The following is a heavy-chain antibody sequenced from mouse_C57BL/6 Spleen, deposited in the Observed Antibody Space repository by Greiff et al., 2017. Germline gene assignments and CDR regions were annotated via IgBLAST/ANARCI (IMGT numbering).Heavy chain of an antibody. CDR1: GFTFSDYG. Sequence: DVMLVESGGGLVKPGGSLKLSCAASGFTFSDYGMHWVRQAPEKGLEWVAYISSGSSTIYYADTVKGRFTISRDNAKNTLFLQMTSLRSEDTAMYYCASTVVASYWYFDVWGTGTTVTVSS. J-gene: IGHJ1*03. CDR2: ISSGSSTI. CDR3: ASTVVASYWYFDV. D-gene: IGHD1-1*01. V-gene: IGHV5-17*01.